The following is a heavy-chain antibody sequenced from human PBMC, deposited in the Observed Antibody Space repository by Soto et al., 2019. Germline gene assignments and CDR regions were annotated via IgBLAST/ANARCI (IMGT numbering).Heavy chain of an antibody. CDR2: IYYSGTT. Sequence: LSLTCSVSGGSINTAGYFWGWIRQRPAMGLEWIGYIYYSGTTYYNPSLKSRLTISLDTSNNQFSLTLTSMTAADTAVYYCAGAPDEYYFDSWGQGTLVTVSS. J-gene: IGHJ4*02. V-gene: IGHV4-31*03. CDR1: GGSINTAGYF. CDR3: AGAPDEYYFDS.